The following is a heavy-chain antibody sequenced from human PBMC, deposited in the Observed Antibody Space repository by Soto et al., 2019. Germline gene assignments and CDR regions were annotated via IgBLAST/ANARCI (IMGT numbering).Heavy chain of an antibody. J-gene: IGHJ5*01. CDR3: VKGGWLDF. D-gene: IGHD3-16*01. V-gene: IGHV3-23*01. CDR1: GFTFNTLE. Sequence: GSLRLSSKTSGFTFNTLEMSWVRQAPGRGLEWVSFISDDGTRTYYADAVKGRFTISRDNSKYTLYLQMNSLTVEDTAVYACVKGGWLDFWGQGT. CDR2: ISDDGTRT.